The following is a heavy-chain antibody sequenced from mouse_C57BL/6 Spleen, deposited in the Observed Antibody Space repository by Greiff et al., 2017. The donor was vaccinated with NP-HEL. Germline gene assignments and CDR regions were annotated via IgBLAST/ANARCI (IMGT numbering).Heavy chain of an antibody. J-gene: IGHJ2*01. D-gene: IGHD1-1*01. CDR1: GYSITSGYD. Sequence: EVKLQESGPGMVKPSQSLSLTCTVTGYSITSGYDWHWIRHFPGNKLEWMGYISYSGSTNYNPSLKSRISITHDTSKNHFFLKLNSVTTEDTAKNYCARGPTVVATGGFDYWGQGTTLTVSS. CDR2: ISYSGST. V-gene: IGHV3-1*01. CDR3: ARGPTVVATGGFDY.